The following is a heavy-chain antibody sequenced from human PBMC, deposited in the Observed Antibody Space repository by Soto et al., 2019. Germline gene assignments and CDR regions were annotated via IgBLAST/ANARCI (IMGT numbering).Heavy chain of an antibody. CDR2: INHSGST. D-gene: IGHD4-17*01. J-gene: IGHJ6*02. Sequence: SETLSLTCAVYGGSFSGYYWSWIRQPPGKGLEWIGEINHSGSTNYNPSLKSRVTISVDTSKNQFSLKLSSVTAADTAVYYCARTTVTTVYYYYGMDVWGQGTTVTVSS. V-gene: IGHV4-34*01. CDR1: GGSFSGYY. CDR3: ARTTVTTVYYYYGMDV.